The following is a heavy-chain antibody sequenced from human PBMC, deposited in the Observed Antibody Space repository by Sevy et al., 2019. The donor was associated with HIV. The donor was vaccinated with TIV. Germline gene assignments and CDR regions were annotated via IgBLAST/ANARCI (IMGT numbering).Heavy chain of an antibody. J-gene: IGHJ6*02. Sequence: ASVKVSCKASGYTLSSYDINWVRQATGQGLEWMGWMNPDSGRRGYAPKFQGRVIMTTNTSIGTAYMELRSLRSDDSAVYYCARADLDSSTFFLYYGMDVWGQGTTVTVSS. CDR1: GYTLSSYD. V-gene: IGHV1-8*01. CDR3: ARADLDSSTFFLYYGMDV. D-gene: IGHD6-13*01. CDR2: MNPDSGRR.